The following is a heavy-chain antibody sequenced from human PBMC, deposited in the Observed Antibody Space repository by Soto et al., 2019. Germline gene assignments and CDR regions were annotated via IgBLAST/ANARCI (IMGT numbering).Heavy chain of an antibody. CDR2: ISGSGGST. CDR1: GFTFSSYA. Sequence: LRLSCAASGFTFSSYAMSWVRQAPGKGLEWVSAISGSGGSTYYADSVKGRFTISRDNSKNTLYLQMNSLRAEDTAVYYCAKDLSITVTNYYNYGMDVCGIQPTVTVS. V-gene: IGHV3-23*01. J-gene: IGHJ6*04. CDR3: AKDLSITVTNYYNYGMDV. D-gene: IGHD4-4*01.